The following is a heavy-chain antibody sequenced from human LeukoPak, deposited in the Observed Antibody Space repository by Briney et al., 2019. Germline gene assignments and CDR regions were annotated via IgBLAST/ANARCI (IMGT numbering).Heavy chain of an antibody. CDR1: GGSISSSSYY. CDR3: ARHTSSYYDSSGFLFDY. J-gene: IGHJ4*02. D-gene: IGHD3-22*01. CDR2: IYYSGST. V-gene: IGHV4-39*01. Sequence: PSETLSLTCTVSGGSISSSSYYWGWIRQPPGKGLEWIGSIYYSGSTYYNPSLKSRVTISVDTSKNQFSLKLSSVTAADTAVYYCARHTSSYYDSSGFLFDYWGQGTLVTVSS.